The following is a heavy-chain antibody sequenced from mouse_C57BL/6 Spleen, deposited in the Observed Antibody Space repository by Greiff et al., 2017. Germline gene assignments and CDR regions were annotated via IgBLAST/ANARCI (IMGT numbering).Heavy chain of an antibody. V-gene: IGHV5-16*01. J-gene: IGHJ3*01. Sequence: EVQLQESEGGLVQPGSSMKLSCTASGFTFSDYYMAWVRQVPEKGLEWVANINYDGSSTYYLDSLKSRFIISRDNAKNILYLQMSSLKSEDTATYYCARGGNYDYDVGFAYWGQGTLVTVSA. CDR1: GFTFSDYY. CDR3: ARGGNYDYDVGFAY. CDR2: INYDGSST. D-gene: IGHD2-4*01.